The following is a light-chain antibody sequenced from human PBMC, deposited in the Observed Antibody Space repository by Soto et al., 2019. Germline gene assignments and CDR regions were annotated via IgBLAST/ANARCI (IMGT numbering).Light chain of an antibody. CDR3: QQGNTWPWT. CDR2: ATS. J-gene: IGKJ1*01. V-gene: IGKV3D-20*01. Sequence: EIVLTQSPATLSLSPGERATLSCGASQSVSSSYLAWYQQKPGLAPRLLIYATSSRATGIPARFSGSGSGTDFTLIISSLEPEDFAFYYCQQGNTWPWTFGQGTKVDIK. CDR1: QSVSSSY.